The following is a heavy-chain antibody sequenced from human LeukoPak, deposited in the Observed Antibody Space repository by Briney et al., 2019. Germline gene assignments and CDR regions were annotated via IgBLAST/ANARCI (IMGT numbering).Heavy chain of an antibody. V-gene: IGHV1-2*06. CDR1: GYTFTSYA. J-gene: IGHJ4*02. CDR2: INPTGGST. CDR3: ARDSTPTTVYGGEFDY. D-gene: IGHD4-17*01. Sequence: ASVKVSCKASGYTFTSYAMNWVRQAPGQGLEWMGLINPTGGSTGYAQKFQGRVTMTRDTSISTAYMELSRLRSDDTAVYYCARDSTPTTVYGGEFDYWGQGTLVTVSS.